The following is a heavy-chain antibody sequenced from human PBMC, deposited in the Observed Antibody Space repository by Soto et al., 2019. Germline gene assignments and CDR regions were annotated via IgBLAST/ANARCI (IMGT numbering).Heavy chain of an antibody. Sequence: ASVKVSCKASGYTFTGYYMHWVRQAPGQGLEWMGWINPNSGGTNYAQKFQGWVTMTRDTSISTAYMELSRLRSDDTAVYYCARGRPQPAAVVQGVFYYFWSGSPPTDYGGQGPLVTVSS. D-gene: IGHD3-3*01. CDR2: INPNSGGT. J-gene: IGHJ4*02. V-gene: IGHV1-2*04. CDR3: ARGRPQPAAVVQGVFYYFWSGSPPTDY. CDR1: GYTFTGYY.